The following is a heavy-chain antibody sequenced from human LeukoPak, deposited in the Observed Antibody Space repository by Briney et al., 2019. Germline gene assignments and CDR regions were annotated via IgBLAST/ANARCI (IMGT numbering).Heavy chain of an antibody. Sequence: GGSLRLSCAASGFTFNSYSMSWVRQAPGKGLEWISAIGGSGGSTYYADSVKGRFTISRDNFKNTLYLEMNSLRAEDTAIYYCARDSQSWGDYDAFDIWGQGTMVTVSS. D-gene: IGHD4-17*01. CDR1: GFTFNSYS. CDR3: ARDSQSWGDYDAFDI. CDR2: IGGSGGST. J-gene: IGHJ3*02. V-gene: IGHV3-23*01.